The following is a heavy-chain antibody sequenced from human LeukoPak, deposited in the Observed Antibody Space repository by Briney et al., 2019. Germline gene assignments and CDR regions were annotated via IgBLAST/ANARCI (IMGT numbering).Heavy chain of an antibody. D-gene: IGHD1-14*01. J-gene: IGHJ4*02. CDR3: VRDSNLSLDY. Sequence: GGSLRLSCAASGLTLSPYWMHWVRQAPGKGLEWVSHINTDGTATTYADSVRGRFTISRDNAKSTLYLQMNNLRAEDTALYYCVRDSNLSLDYWGQGSLVTVSS. V-gene: IGHV3-74*01. CDR2: INTDGTAT. CDR1: GLTLSPYW.